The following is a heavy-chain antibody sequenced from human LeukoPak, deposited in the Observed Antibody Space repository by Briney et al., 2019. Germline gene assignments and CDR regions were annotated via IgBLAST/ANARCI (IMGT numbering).Heavy chain of an antibody. CDR3: AKDRPYYYDSSGYYYSPTTAFDI. CDR2: ISGSGGST. V-gene: IGHV3-23*01. Sequence: GGTLRLSCAASGFTFSSYGMSWVRQAPGKGLEWVSAISGSGGSTYYADSVKGRFTISRDNSKNTLYLQMNSLRAEDTAVYYCAKDRPYYYDSSGYYYSPTTAFDIWGQGTMVTVSP. D-gene: IGHD3-22*01. CDR1: GFTFSSYG. J-gene: IGHJ3*02.